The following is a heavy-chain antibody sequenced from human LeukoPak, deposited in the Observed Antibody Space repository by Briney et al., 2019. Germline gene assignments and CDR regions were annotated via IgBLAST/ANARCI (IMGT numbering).Heavy chain of an antibody. J-gene: IGHJ5*02. V-gene: IGHV3-21*01. D-gene: IGHD3-10*01. CDR3: ARAQDSMVRGVIPNNWFDP. CDR2: ISSSSSHI. CDR1: GFTFSSYS. Sequence: GGSLRLSCAASGFTFSSYSMNWVRQAPGKGLEWVSLISSSSSHIHYAGSVKGRFTISRDNAKNSLYLQMNSLRAEDTAVYYCARAQDSMVRGVIPNNWFDPWGQGTLVTVSS.